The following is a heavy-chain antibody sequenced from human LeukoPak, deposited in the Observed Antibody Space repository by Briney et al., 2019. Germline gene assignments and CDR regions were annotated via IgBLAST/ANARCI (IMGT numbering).Heavy chain of an antibody. CDR2: IRGGGGST. J-gene: IGHJ5*02. V-gene: IGHV3-23*01. CDR1: GLTFSTYA. D-gene: IGHD6-6*01. Sequence: GGSLRLSSATPGLTFSTYAMSWVRQAPGKGLESVSAIRGGGGSTYYAGSVKGRFTISRDNSKNTLYLQMNSLRAEDTAVYYCAKDYGSSSTNWFDPWGQGTLVTVSS. CDR3: AKDYGSSSTNWFDP.